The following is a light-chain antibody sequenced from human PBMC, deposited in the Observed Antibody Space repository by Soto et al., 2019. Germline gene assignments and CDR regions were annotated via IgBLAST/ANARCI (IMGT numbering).Light chain of an antibody. V-gene: IGKV3-15*01. CDR1: QSVSSN. CDR2: GAS. Sequence: EIVMTHSPATLSVSPGERAPLSCRASQSVSSNLAWYQQKPGQAPRLRMYGASTRATGVPARFSGSGSGTEFTLTISSLQSEDFAVYYCQQYHNWPPLTFGGGTKVEIK. CDR3: QQYHNWPPLT. J-gene: IGKJ4*01.